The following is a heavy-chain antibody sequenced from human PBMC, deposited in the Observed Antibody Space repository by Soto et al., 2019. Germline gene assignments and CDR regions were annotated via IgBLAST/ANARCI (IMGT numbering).Heavy chain of an antibody. CDR2: ISYDGGNK. Sequence: EGSLRLSCATSGFTFSGYGMHWVRQAPGKGLEWVSVISYDGGNKYYSDSVKGRFTISRDNSKNTLYLQMNGLRGDDTAVYYCAKDRSDSGDSVYYYYYGMDVWGQGTTVTVFS. CDR3: AKDRSDSGDSVYYYYYGMDV. CDR1: GFTFSGYG. D-gene: IGHD3-10*01. V-gene: IGHV3-30*18. J-gene: IGHJ6*02.